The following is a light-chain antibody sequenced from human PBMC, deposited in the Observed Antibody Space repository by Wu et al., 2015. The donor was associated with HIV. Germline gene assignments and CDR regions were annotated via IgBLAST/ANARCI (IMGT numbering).Light chain of an antibody. CDR3: QQSLTFPLT. CDR2: DAS. J-gene: IGKJ4*01. CDR1: QSVSIY. V-gene: IGKV3-11*01. Sequence: EIVLTQSPATLSLSPGERATLSCRTSQSVSIYFAWYQQKPGQAPRLLIQDASRRAAGIPVRFSGSGSGTDFTLTISGLEPEDVATYYCQQSLTFPLTFGGGTKVEIK.